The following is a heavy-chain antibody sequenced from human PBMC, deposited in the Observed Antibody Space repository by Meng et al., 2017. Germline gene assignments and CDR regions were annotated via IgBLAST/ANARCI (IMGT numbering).Heavy chain of an antibody. V-gene: IGHV1-2*06. CDR1: GYTFTGYY. CDR3: ASFKAGSSRAFDI. J-gene: IGHJ3*02. Sequence: SVPVSCKASGYTFTGYYMHWVRQAPGQGLEWMGRINPNSGGTNYAQKFQGRVTMTRDTSISTAYTELSRLRSDDTAVYYCASFKAGSSRAFDIWGQGTMVTVSS. D-gene: IGHD6-6*01. CDR2: INPNSGGT.